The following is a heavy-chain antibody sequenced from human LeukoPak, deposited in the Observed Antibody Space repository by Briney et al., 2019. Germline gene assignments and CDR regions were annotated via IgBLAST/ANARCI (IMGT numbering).Heavy chain of an antibody. Sequence: SETLSLTCTVSGGSISSSSYYWSWIRQPAGKGLEWIGRIYTSGSTNYNPSLKSRVTISVDTSKNQFSLKLSSVTAADTAVYYCARDRGGTTLWDAFDIWGQGTMVTVSS. CDR1: GGSISSSSYY. V-gene: IGHV4-61*02. D-gene: IGHD1-1*01. CDR3: ARDRGGTTLWDAFDI. CDR2: IYTSGST. J-gene: IGHJ3*02.